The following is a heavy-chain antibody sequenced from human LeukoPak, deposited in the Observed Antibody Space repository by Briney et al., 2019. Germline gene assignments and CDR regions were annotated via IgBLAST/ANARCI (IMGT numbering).Heavy chain of an antibody. CDR1: GFTFSSYA. D-gene: IGHD5-18*01. V-gene: IGHV3-23*01. CDR2: ISGSGGST. CDR3: AKATNVDTAMEYYYYGMDV. Sequence: GGSLRLSCAASGFTFSSYAMSWVRQAPGKGLEWVSAISGSGGSTYYADSVKGRFTISRDNSKNTLYLQMNSLRAEDTAVYYCAKATNVDTAMEYYYYGMDVWGQGTTVTVSS. J-gene: IGHJ6*02.